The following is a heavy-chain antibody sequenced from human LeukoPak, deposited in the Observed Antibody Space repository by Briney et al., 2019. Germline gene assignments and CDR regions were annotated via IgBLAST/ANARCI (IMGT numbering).Heavy chain of an antibody. J-gene: IGHJ3*01. D-gene: IGHD5-24*01. CDR3: ARRDGYNFGGGFDV. CDR2: IYSGGST. V-gene: IGHV3-66*04. CDR1: GFTFSDYY. Sequence: GGSLRLSCAASGFTFSDYYMSWIRQAPGKGLEWVSVIYSGGSTYYIDSVKGRFTISRDNSKNTLYLQMNTLRAEDTAVYYCARRDGYNFGGGFDVWGQGTMVTVSS.